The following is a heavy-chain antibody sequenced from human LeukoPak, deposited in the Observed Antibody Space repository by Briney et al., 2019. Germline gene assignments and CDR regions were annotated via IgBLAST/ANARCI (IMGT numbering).Heavy chain of an antibody. J-gene: IGHJ3*02. V-gene: IGHV4-38-2*02. CDR2: IYHSGST. CDR1: GYSISSGYY. CDR3: ARELLRYFDWPTHDAFDI. D-gene: IGHD3-9*01. Sequence: SETLSLTCTVSGYSISSGYYWGWIRQPPGKGLEWIGSIYHSGSTYYNPSLKSRVTISVDTSKNQFSLKLNSVTASDTAVFYCARELLRYFDWPTHDAFDIWGQGTMVTVSS.